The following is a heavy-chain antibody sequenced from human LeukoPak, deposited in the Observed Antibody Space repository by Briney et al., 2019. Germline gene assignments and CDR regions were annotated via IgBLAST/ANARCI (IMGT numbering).Heavy chain of an antibody. Sequence: PSETLSLTCTVSGGSISSSSYYWGWIRQPPGKGLEWIGSILYSGSTSYNPSLKGRVTLSVDTSKNHFSLKLSSVTAADTAVYYCSRHSCSSNICHFDYWGLGTLVTVSS. J-gene: IGHJ4*02. CDR1: GGSISSSSYY. D-gene: IGHD2-2*01. V-gene: IGHV4-39*01. CDR2: ILYSGST. CDR3: SRHSCSSNICHFDY.